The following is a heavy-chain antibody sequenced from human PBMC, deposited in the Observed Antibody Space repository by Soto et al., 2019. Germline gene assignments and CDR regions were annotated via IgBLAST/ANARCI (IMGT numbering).Heavy chain of an antibody. V-gene: IGHV3-30*18. CDR1: GFTFSTYG. J-gene: IGHJ6*02. D-gene: IGHD5-12*01. Sequence: QVQLVESGGGVVQPGRSLRLSCAASGFTFSTYGMNWVRQAPGKGLEWVAVISYDGSNKYYADSVKGRFTISRDNSKNTLYLQMNSLRAEDTAVYYCAKDRAGYDSYGMDVWGQGTMVTVSS. CDR2: ISYDGSNK. CDR3: AKDRAGYDSYGMDV.